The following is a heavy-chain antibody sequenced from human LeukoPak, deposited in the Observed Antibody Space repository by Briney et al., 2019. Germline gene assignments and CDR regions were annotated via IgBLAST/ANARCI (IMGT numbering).Heavy chain of an antibody. J-gene: IGHJ4*02. CDR1: GSRFTSYW. CDR3: ARSSTTLWELFDY. D-gene: IGHD1-26*01. V-gene: IGHV5-51*01. Sequence: GESLKTSCQGSGSRFTSYWIGWVRQMPGKGLEWMGIIYPGDSATIYSPSFQGQVTISADKSISTAYLQWSSLKASDTAMYYCARSSTTLWELFDYWGQGTLVTVSS. CDR2: IYPGDSAT.